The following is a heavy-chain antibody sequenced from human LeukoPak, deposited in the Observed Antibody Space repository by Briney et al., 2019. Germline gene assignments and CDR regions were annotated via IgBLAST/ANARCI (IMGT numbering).Heavy chain of an antibody. CDR3: ARGGVRGRYYYYYYMDV. Sequence: ASVKVSCKASGYTFTGYYMHWVRQAPGQGLEWMGWINPNSGGTNYAQKFQGRVTMTRNTSISTAYMELSSLRSEDTAVYYCARGGVRGRYYYYYYMDVWGKGTTVTVSS. J-gene: IGHJ6*03. D-gene: IGHD3-10*01. V-gene: IGHV1-2*02. CDR1: GYTFTGYY. CDR2: INPNSGGT.